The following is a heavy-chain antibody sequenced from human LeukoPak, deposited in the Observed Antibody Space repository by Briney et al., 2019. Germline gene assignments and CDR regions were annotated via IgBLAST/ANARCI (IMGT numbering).Heavy chain of an antibody. CDR1: GFTVSSNY. D-gene: IGHD1-26*01. V-gene: IGHV3-66*01. J-gene: IGHJ3*02. Sequence: PGGSLRLSCAASGFTVSSNYMSWVRRAPGKGLEWVSVIYSGGSTYYADSVKGRFTISRDNSKNTLYLQMNSLRAEDTAVYYCARDRMSGSYEWSFAFDIWGQGTMVTVSS. CDR3: ARDRMSGSYEWSFAFDI. CDR2: IYSGGST.